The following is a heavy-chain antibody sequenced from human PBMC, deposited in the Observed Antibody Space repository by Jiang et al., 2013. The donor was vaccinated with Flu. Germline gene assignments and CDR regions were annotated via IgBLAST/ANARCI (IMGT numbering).Heavy chain of an antibody. CDR1: YG. CDR3: ARESIAELALHWFDP. D-gene: IGHD6-13*01. J-gene: IGHJ5*02. V-gene: IGHV7-4-1*02. CDR2: INTNTGDA. Sequence: YGVNWVRQAPGQGLEWMGWINTNTGDAMYAQGFTGRFVFSLDTSVTTAFLQISSLKAEDTAIYYCARESIAELALHWFDPWGQGTLVTVSS.